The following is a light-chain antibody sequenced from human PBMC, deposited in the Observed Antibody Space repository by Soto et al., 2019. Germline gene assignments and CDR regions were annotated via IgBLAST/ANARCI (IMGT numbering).Light chain of an antibody. CDR3: IQATEFPLT. V-gene: IGKV2-24*01. CDR1: QSLVHSDGNTY. CDR2: KIS. J-gene: IGKJ4*01. Sequence: DILMTQTPVSSPVTLGQPASISCTSSQSLVHSDGNTYLSWLHQRPGQPPRLLIYKISNRFSGVPDRYSGSGAGTDFTLTTSRVEPEAVGVHYCIQATEFPLTFGGGTKVEIK.